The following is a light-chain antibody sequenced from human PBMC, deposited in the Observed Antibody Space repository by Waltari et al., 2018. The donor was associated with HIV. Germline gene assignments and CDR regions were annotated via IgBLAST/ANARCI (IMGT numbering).Light chain of an antibody. CDR2: SSN. V-gene: IGLV1-44*01. J-gene: IGLJ3*02. CDR3: ATWDDSLNGRV. Sequence: QSMLTQPPSASGTPGQRVTISCSGSSSNIGRTTVHWYQQLPGTAPKLLIYSSNHRPSGVPDRFSGSKSGTSASLAISGLQSEDEADYYCATWDDSLNGRVFGGGTKLTVL. CDR1: SSNIGRTT.